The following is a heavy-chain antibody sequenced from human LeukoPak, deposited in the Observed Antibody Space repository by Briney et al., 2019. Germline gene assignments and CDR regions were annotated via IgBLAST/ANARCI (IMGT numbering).Heavy chain of an antibody. CDR1: GFTFSSYA. CDR2: IYYSGST. D-gene: IGHD2-15*01. J-gene: IGHJ3*02. Sequence: PGGSLRLSCADSGFTFSSYAMSWIRQPPGKGLEWIGYIYYSGSTNYNPSLKSRVTISVDTSKNQFSLKLSPVTAADTAVYYCARGRNLRYCSGGSCYSDDAFDIWGQGTMVTVSS. CDR3: ARGRNLRYCSGGSCYSDDAFDI. V-gene: IGHV4-59*01.